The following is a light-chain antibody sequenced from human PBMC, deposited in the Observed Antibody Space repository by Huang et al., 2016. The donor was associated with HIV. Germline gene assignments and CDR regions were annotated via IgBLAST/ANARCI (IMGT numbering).Light chain of an antibody. J-gene: IGKJ2*01. CDR1: QSLLASTGLNN. Sequence: DIVMTQSPFSPPVTPGEPASISCRFNQSLLASTGLNNLDWYLQKPGQSPQLLIVLGSNRASGVPDRFSGSGSGTDFKLKISRVEADDVGVYYCMQALQSPYTFGQGTKLEIK. V-gene: IGKV2-28*01. CDR2: LGS. CDR3: MQALQSPYT.